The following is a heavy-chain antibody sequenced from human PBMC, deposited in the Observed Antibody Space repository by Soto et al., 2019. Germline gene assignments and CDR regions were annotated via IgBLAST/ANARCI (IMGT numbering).Heavy chain of an antibody. V-gene: IGHV5-10-1*01. CDR2: IDPSDSYT. Sequence: GESLKIYCKGSGYSFTSHWINWVRQMPGKCLEWMGRIDPSDSYTNYSPSFQGHVTISADKSTSTAYLQWSSLKASDTAMYYCARRLYYHDSSGYSYDAFDIWGQGTMVTVSS. CDR1: GYSFTSHW. J-gene: IGHJ3*02. CDR3: ARRLYYHDSSGYSYDAFDI. D-gene: IGHD3-22*01.